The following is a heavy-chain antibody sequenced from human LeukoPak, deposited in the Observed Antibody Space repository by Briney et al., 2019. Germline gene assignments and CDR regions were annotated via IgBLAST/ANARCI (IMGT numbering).Heavy chain of an antibody. V-gene: IGHV1-46*01. CDR1: GYTFTNYY. J-gene: IGHJ4*02. CDR3: AKSEVGAISWVD. Sequence: ASVKVSFKASGYTFTNYYMHWVRQAPGQGLEWMGIINPSGGSTSYAQKFQGRVTMTRDTSTSTVSMELSSLRSEDTAVYYCAKSEVGAISWVDWGQETLVIVSS. D-gene: IGHD1-26*01. CDR2: INPSGGST.